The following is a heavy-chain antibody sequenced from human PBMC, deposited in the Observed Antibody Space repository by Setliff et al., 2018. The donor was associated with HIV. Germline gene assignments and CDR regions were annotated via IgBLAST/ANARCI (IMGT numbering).Heavy chain of an antibody. V-gene: IGHV3-48*03. J-gene: IGHJ4*02. Sequence: PGGSLRLSCESSGFTFNNYWMNWVRQAPGKGLEWISFIGGHGSIIHYADSVKGRFTISRDNAQNSLYLQLNSLRAEDTGVYHCARHPYGVFDYWGQGTLVTVSS. D-gene: IGHD3-3*01. CDR3: ARHPYGVFDY. CDR1: GFTFNNYW. CDR2: IGGHGSII.